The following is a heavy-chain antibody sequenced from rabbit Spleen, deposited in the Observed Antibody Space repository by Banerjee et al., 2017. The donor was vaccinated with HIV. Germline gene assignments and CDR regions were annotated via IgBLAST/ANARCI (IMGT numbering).Heavy chain of an antibody. CDR1: GLDFSSGYW. Sequence: QSLEESGGDLVKPGASLTLTCKASGLDFSSGYWICWVRQAPGKGLEWIGYIGTGDDSTGYTSWAKGRFTISKTSSTTVTLQMTSLTAADTATYFCARDSYAASGVWNLWGPGTLVTVS. D-gene: IGHD4-2*01. CDR2: IGTGDDST. J-gene: IGHJ4*01. CDR3: ARDSYAASGVWNL. V-gene: IGHV1S40*01.